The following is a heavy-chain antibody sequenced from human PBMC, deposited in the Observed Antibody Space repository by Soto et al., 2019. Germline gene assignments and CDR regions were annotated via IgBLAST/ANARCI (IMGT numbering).Heavy chain of an antibody. V-gene: IGHV3-30*18. CDR1: GFTFNSYC. D-gene: IGHD2-2*01. Sequence: GGSLRLSCAASGFTFNSYCMYWIRQAPGKGLEWVAGLAYHGRNEYYAHSVKGRFTTSRDNSNSTLFLQMNSLRPEDTAVYYCAKSYWPSINAVLTSAIDHWGRGTLVTVSS. J-gene: IGHJ4*02. CDR2: LAYHGRNE. CDR3: AKSYWPSINAVLTSAIDH.